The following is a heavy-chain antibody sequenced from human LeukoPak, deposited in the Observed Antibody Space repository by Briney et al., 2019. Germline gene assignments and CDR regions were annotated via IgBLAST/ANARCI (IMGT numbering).Heavy chain of an antibody. V-gene: IGHV1-8*01. CDR1: GYTFTSYD. D-gene: IGHD6-13*01. Sequence: ASVKVSCKASGYTFTSYDINWVRQATGQGLEWMGWMNPNSGNTGYAQKLQGRVTMTRNTSISTAYMELSSLRSEDTAVYYCARVPIIAAAGPTWFDPWGQGTLVTVSS. J-gene: IGHJ5*02. CDR2: MNPNSGNT. CDR3: ARVPIIAAAGPTWFDP.